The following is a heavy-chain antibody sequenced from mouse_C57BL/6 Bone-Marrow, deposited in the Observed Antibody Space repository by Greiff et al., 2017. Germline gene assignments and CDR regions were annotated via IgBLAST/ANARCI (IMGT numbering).Heavy chain of an antibody. J-gene: IGHJ3*01. V-gene: IGHV1-64*01. CDR2: IHPTSGCT. CDR1: GYTFTSYW. D-gene: IGHD1-1*01. Sequence: QVQLQQPGAELVKPGASVKLSCKASGYTFTSYWMHWVKQRPGQGLEWIGMIHPTSGCTNYNEKFKSKATLTVDKSSSTAYMQLSSLTSEDSAVXYCASALYYGGSFSPFAYWGQGTLVTVSA. CDR3: ASALYYGGSFSPFAY.